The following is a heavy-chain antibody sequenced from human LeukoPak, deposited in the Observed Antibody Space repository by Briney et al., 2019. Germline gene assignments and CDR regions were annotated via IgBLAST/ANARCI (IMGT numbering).Heavy chain of an antibody. CDR1: GGTFSSYA. J-gene: IGHJ4*02. CDR3: ARDGYCSGGSCYWTPDY. CDR2: IIPILGIA. V-gene: IGHV1-69*04. Sequence: GASVKVSCKASGGTFSSYAISWVRQAPGQGLEWMGRIIPILGIANYAQKFQGRVTITADKSTSTAYMELSSLRSEDTAVYYCARDGYCSGGSCYWTPDYWGQGTLVTVSS. D-gene: IGHD2-15*01.